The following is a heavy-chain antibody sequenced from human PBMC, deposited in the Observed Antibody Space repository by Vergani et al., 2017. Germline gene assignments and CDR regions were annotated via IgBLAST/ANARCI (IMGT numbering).Heavy chain of an antibody. CDR1: GYSFTSYW. V-gene: IGHV5-51*01. D-gene: IGHD6-13*01. CDR3: ARSTSADPSRAAAGLDY. Sequence: EVQLVQSGAEVTKPGESLKIFCKGSGYSFTSYWIGWVRQMPGKGLEWLGSIYPGDSDTRYSPSFQGQVAISADKSISTAYLQWSSLKASDTAMYYCARSTSADPSRAAAGLDYWGQGTLVTVSS. CDR2: IYPGDSDT. J-gene: IGHJ4*02.